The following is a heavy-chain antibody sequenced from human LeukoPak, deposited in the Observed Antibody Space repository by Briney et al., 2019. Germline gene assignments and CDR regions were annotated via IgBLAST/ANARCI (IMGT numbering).Heavy chain of an antibody. Sequence: ASVKVSCKASGYTFTSYAMHWVRQAPGQRLEWMGWINAGNGNTKYSQNFQGRVTITRDTSASTAYMELSSLRSEDTAVYYCARDIHRVFNWFDPWGQGTLVTVSS. CDR2: INAGNGNT. D-gene: IGHD6-13*01. J-gene: IGHJ5*02. CDR1: GYTFTSYA. V-gene: IGHV1-3*01. CDR3: ARDIHRVFNWFDP.